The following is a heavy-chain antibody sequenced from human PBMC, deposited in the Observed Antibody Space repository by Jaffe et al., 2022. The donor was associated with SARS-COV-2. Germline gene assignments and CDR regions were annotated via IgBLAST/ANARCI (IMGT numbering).Heavy chain of an antibody. D-gene: IGHD1-26*01. CDR2: LYASGGT. CDR1: GASISSGSYY. J-gene: IGHJ3*02. Sequence: QVQLQESGPGLVKPSQTLSLTCTVSGASISSGSYYWTWIRQPAGKGLEWIGRLYASGGTNYNPSLRSRVTMSVDTSKNQLSLKLSSVTAADTAVYYCARTRESGKWELPGAFDIWGQGTMVTVSS. CDR3: ARTRESGKWELPGAFDI. V-gene: IGHV4-61*02.